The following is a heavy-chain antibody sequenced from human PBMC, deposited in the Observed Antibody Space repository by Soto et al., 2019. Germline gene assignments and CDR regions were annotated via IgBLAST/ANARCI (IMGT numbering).Heavy chain of an antibody. D-gene: IGHD6-13*01. V-gene: IGHV3-30*18. CDR2: ISYDGSNK. CDR1: GFTFSSYG. J-gene: IGHJ4*02. Sequence: GGSLRLSCAASGFTFSSYGMHWVRQAPGKGLEWVAVISYDGSNKYYADSVKGRFTISRDNSKNTLYLQMNSLRAEDTAVYYCAKYMWADRGIADNWGQGTLVTVSS. CDR3: AKYMWADRGIADN.